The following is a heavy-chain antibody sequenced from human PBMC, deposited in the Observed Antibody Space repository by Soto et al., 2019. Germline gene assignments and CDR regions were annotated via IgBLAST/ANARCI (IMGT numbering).Heavy chain of an antibody. V-gene: IGHV3-7*01. Sequence: GGSLRLSCAASGFTFSSYWMSWVRQAPGKGLELVANIKQDGSEKYYVDSVKGRFTISRDNAKNSLYLQMNSLRAEDTAVYYCAREGSYCSSTSCSYYYYMDVWGKGTTVTVSS. CDR1: GFTFSSYW. D-gene: IGHD2-2*01. J-gene: IGHJ6*03. CDR2: IKQDGSEK. CDR3: AREGSYCSSTSCSYYYYMDV.